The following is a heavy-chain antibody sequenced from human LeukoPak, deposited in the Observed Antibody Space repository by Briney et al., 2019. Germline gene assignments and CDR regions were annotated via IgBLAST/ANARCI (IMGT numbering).Heavy chain of an antibody. CDR3: ARAPVVVVPAAGAFYHYYYMDV. Sequence: SETLSLTCTVSGASISTYYWSWIRQPPGKGLEWMGYIHYSGNTNFNPSLKSRVTISVDTSKNQFSLKLSSVTAADTAVYFCARAPVVVVPAAGAFYHYYYMDVWGKGTTVTVSS. J-gene: IGHJ6*03. CDR1: GASISTYY. CDR2: IHYSGNT. D-gene: IGHD2-2*01. V-gene: IGHV4-59*01.